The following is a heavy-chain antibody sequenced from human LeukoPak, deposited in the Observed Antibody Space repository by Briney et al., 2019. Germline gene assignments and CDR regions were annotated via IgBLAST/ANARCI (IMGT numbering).Heavy chain of an antibody. CDR3: ARDAYNSYDY. J-gene: IGHJ4*02. Sequence: GGSLRLSCVASGFTFSTYYMHWVRQAPGNGLEWISCITSSGTDMYYADSVRGRFTISRDNAKNSLYLEINSLRVEDTAVYYCARDAYNSYDYWGQGTLVTVSS. D-gene: IGHD5-24*01. V-gene: IGHV3-21*01. CDR2: ITSSGTDM. CDR1: GFTFSTYY.